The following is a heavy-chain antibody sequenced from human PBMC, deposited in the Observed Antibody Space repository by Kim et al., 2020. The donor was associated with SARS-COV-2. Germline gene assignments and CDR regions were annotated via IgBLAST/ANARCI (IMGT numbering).Heavy chain of an antibody. CDR2: IIPILSMA. V-gene: IGHV1-69*04. J-gene: IGHJ6*03. D-gene: IGHD6-25*01. CDR1: GGTFSSYG. Sequence: SVKVSCKASGGTFSSYGISWVRQAPGQGLEWMGRIIPILSMANYAQKFQDTVTIPADKSTATSYMELNSLRSEDTAVYYCARNVGSAGRNYYYMDVWGKGTTVTVSS. CDR3: ARNVGSAGRNYYYMDV.